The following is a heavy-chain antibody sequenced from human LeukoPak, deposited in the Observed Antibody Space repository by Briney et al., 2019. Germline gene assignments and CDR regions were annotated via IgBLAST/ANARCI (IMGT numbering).Heavy chain of an antibody. V-gene: IGHV1-69*02. CDR2: IIPILGIA. Sequence: SVKVSCKASGGTFSSYTISWVRQAPGQGLEWMGRIIPILGIANYAQKFQGRVTITADKSTSTAYMELSSLRSEDTAVYYCARATTVDWFDPWGQGALVTVSS. CDR1: GGTFSSYT. J-gene: IGHJ5*02. CDR3: ARATTVDWFDP. D-gene: IGHD4-23*01.